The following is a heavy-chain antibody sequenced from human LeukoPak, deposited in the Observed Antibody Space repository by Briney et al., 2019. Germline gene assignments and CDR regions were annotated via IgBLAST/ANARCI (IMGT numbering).Heavy chain of an antibody. CDR1: GFTFSIYW. D-gene: IGHD1-26*01. V-gene: IGHV3-7*01. J-gene: IGHJ4*02. Sequence: GGSLGLSCAASGFTFSIYWMTWVRQAPGKGLEWVANIKQDGSEKYYVDSVKGRFTISRDNAKNSLFLQMNSLRAEDTAVYYCATDRSVGATYRFDHWGQGTLVTVSS. CDR3: ATDRSVGATYRFDH. CDR2: IKQDGSEK.